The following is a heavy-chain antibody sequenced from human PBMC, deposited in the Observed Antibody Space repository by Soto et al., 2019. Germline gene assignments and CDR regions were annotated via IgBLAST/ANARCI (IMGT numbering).Heavy chain of an antibody. Sequence: SVKVSCKASGFTFTSSAVQWVRQARGQRLEWIGWIVVGSGNTNYAQKFQERVTITRDMSTSTAYMELSSLRSEDTAVYYCAADSITIPSYYYYGMDVWGQGTTVTVSS. CDR3: AADSITIPSYYYYGMDV. CDR2: IVVGSGNT. CDR1: GFTFTSSA. V-gene: IGHV1-58*01. D-gene: IGHD3-3*01. J-gene: IGHJ6*02.